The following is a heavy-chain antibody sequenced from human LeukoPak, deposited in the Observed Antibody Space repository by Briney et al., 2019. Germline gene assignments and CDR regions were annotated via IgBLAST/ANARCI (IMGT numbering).Heavy chain of an antibody. CDR3: ARAGGYSYGHPFDY. J-gene: IGHJ4*02. D-gene: IGHD5-18*01. CDR1: GGSISDYH. Sequence: SETLSLTCTVSGGSISDYHWSWIRQPPGKGLEWIGNIYYSGSTNYNPSLKSRVTISVDTSKNQFSLKLSSVTAADTAVYYCARAGGYSYGHPFDYWGQGTLVTVSS. V-gene: IGHV4-59*01. CDR2: IYYSGST.